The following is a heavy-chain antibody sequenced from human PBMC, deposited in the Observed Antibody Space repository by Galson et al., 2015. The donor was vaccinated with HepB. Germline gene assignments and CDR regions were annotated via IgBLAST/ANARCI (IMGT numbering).Heavy chain of an antibody. J-gene: IGHJ5*02. CDR2: IRASGGRP. CDR1: GFSFRSYG. CDR3: ASELGNNWFDP. V-gene: IGHV3-23*01. D-gene: IGHD1-7*01. Sequence: SLRLSCAASGFSFRSYGVRWVRPAPGPGLAWVSPIRASGGRPSYTDSVPGRFTISRDNSQPPLYLPLHRLPVEDPAVSYCASELGNNWFDPWGQGTLVPVSS.